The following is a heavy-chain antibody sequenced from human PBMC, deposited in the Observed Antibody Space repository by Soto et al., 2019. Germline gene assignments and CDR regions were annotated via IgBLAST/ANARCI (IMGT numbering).Heavy chain of an antibody. J-gene: IGHJ4*02. V-gene: IGHV3-30*18. CDR3: AKDTLRQTVTTLDY. D-gene: IGHD4-17*01. CDR1: GFTFSSYG. Sequence: QVQLVESGGGVVQPGRSLRLSCAASGFTFSSYGMHWVRQAPGKGLEWVAVISYDGSINYYADSVKGRFTISRDNSKNTLYLQMNSLRAEDTAVYYCAKDTLRQTVTTLDYWGQGTLVTVSS. CDR2: ISYDGSIN.